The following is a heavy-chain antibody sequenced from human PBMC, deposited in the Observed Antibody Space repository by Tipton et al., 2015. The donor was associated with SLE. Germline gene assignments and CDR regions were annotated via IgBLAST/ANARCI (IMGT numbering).Heavy chain of an antibody. D-gene: IGHD6-13*01. V-gene: IGHV4-59*01. J-gene: IGHJ6*03. CDR1: GASIRTYY. CDR3: ARVSGGIAYMDV. CDR2: MYHSGSS. Sequence: TLSLTCAVSGASIRTYYWSWIRQSPGKGLEWIDHMYHSGSSNYNPSLASRVTISIDKSKNQLSLTLNSVTTADTAMYYCARVSGGIAYMDVWGKGTTVTFSS.